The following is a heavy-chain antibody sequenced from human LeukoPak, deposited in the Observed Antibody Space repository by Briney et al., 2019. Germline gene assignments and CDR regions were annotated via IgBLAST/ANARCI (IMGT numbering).Heavy chain of an antibody. V-gene: IGHV1-2*02. CDR2: INPNSGGT. J-gene: IGHJ4*02. Sequence: ASVKVSCKASGYTFTGYYMHWVRQAPGQGLEWMGWINPNSGGTNYAQKFQGRVTMTRDTSISTAYMELSRLRSDDTAVYYCARDLITMVRGVIIPGYWGQGTLVTVSA. CDR3: ARDLITMVRGVIIPGY. D-gene: IGHD3-10*01. CDR1: GYTFTGYY.